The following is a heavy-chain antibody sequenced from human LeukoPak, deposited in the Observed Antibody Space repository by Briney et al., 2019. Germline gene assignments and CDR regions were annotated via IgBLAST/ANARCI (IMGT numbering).Heavy chain of an antibody. D-gene: IGHD3-22*01. V-gene: IGHV4-59*01. Sequence: SETLSLTCTVSGGSISSYYWSWIRQPPGKGLEWIGYIYYSGSTNYNPSLKSRVTISVDTSKNQFSLKLSSVTAADTAVYYCARGGYSYDSSGYYPSYYYYGMDVWGQGTTVTVSS. CDR3: ARGGYSYDSSGYYPSYYYYGMDV. CDR1: GGSISSYY. J-gene: IGHJ6*02. CDR2: IYYSGST.